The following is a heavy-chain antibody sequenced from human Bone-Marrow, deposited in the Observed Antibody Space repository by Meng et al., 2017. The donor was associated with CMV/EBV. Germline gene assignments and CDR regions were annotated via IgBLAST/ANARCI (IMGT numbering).Heavy chain of an antibody. CDR2: IYSDGRT. J-gene: IGHJ3*01. CDR3: AGREIRGYSEGLYAFDF. V-gene: IGHV3-66*02. Sequence: GGSLRLSCTPSGFIVNHNYMSWFRQAPGKGLEWVSVIYSDGRTDCADSAKGRFTVSRYNSRNMLYLHIISLRPEGTDLYFCAGREIRGYSEGLYAFDFWGQGTMVTVSS. CDR1: GFIVNHNY. D-gene: IGHD5-12*01.